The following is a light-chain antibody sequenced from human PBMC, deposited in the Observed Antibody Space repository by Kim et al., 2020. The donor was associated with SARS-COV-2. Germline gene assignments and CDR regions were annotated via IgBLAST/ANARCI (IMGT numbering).Light chain of an antibody. CDR1: RSNIGSNT. Sequence: ELTQPPSASGTPGQRVSISCSGRRSNIGSNTVIWYQQFPGTAPKLLIYSNNERPSGVPYRFSGSKSGPSASLDISGLQPEDEADYYCAAWDDSLNGVVFGGGTQLTVL. V-gene: IGLV1-44*01. J-gene: IGLJ2*01. CDR3: AAWDDSLNGVV. CDR2: SNN.